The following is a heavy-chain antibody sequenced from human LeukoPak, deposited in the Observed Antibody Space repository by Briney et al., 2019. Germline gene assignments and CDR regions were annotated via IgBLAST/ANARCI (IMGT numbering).Heavy chain of an antibody. CDR1: GGSISSGSYY. CDR2: IYTSGST. J-gene: IGHJ3*02. D-gene: IGHD2-21*02. CDR3: ARKAGGDGAFDI. Sequence: SETLSLTCTVSGGSISSGSYYWSWIRQPAGKGLEWIGGIYTSGSTNYNPSRKSRVTISVDTSKNQFSLKLSSVTAADTAVYYCARKAGGDGAFDIWGQGTMVTVSS. V-gene: IGHV4-61*02.